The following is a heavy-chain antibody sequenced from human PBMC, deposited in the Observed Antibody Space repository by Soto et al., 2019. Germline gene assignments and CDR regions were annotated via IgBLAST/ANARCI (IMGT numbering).Heavy chain of an antibody. Sequence: SETLSLTCAVSGGSISSGGYSWSWIRQPPGKGLERIGYIYHSGSTYHNPSLKSRVTISVDRSKNQFSLKLSSVTAADTSLYYCARYVLVVAATPYFDYWGQGTLVTVSS. CDR1: GGSISSGGYS. V-gene: IGHV4-30-2*01. CDR3: ARYVLVVAATPYFDY. CDR2: IYHSGST. J-gene: IGHJ4*02. D-gene: IGHD2-15*01.